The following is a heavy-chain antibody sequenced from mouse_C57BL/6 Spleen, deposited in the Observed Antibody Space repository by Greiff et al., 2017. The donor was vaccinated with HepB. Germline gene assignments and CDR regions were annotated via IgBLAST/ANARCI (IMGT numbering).Heavy chain of an antibody. Sequence: QVQLQQSGAELVRPGTSVKMSCKASGYTFTNYWIGWAKQRPGHGLEWIGDIYPGGGYTNYNEKFKGKATLTAEKSSSTAYMQFSSLTSEDSAIYYCARSVDGYYYFDYWGQGTTLTVSS. CDR1: GYTFTNYW. J-gene: IGHJ2*01. CDR2: IYPGGGYT. D-gene: IGHD2-3*01. CDR3: ARSVDGYYYFDY. V-gene: IGHV1-63*01.